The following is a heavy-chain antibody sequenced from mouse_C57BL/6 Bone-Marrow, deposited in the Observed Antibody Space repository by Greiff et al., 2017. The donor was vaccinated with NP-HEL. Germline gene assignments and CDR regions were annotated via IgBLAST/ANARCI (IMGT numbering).Heavy chain of an antibody. CDR1: GYTFTSYW. Sequence: QVQLQQPGAELVKPGASVKLSCKASGYTFTSYWMHWVKQRPGQGLEWIGMIHPNSGSTNYNEKFKSKATLTVDKSSSTAYMQPSSLTSEDSAVYYCARRYDYDALYAMDYWGQGTSVTVSS. CDR2: IHPNSGST. J-gene: IGHJ4*01. CDR3: ARRYDYDALYAMDY. V-gene: IGHV1-64*01. D-gene: IGHD2-4*01.